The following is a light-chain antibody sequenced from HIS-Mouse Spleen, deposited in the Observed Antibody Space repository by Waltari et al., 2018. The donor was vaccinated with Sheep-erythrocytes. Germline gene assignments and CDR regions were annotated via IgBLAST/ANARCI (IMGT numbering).Light chain of an antibody. V-gene: IGLV3-21*03. CDR2: DDS. J-gene: IGLJ3*02. Sequence: SYVLTQPPSVSVAPGKTARITCGGNNIGSKSVHWYQQKPGQAPVLVVYDDSDRPSGIPERFSGSKSGNTASLTVSGLQAEDEADYYCSSYAGSNNWVFGGGTKLTVL. CDR1: NIGSKS. CDR3: SSYAGSNNWV.